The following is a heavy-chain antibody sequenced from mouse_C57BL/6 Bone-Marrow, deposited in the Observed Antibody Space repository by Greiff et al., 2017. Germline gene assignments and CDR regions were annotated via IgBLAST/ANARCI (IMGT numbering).Heavy chain of an antibody. V-gene: IGHV5-9-1*02. Sequence: EVKLVESGEGLVKPGGSLKLSCAASGFTFSSYAMSWVRQTPEKRLEWVAYISSGGDYIYYADTVKGRFTISRDTARNTLYLQMSSLKSEDTAMYYCTNFRWLAFAYWGQGTLVTVSA. D-gene: IGHD3-3*01. CDR1: GFTFSSYA. J-gene: IGHJ3*01. CDR2: ISSGGDYI. CDR3: TNFRWLAFAY.